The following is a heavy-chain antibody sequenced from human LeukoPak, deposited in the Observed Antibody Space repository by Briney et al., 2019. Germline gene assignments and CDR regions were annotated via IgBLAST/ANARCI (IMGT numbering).Heavy chain of an antibody. D-gene: IGHD3-10*01. CDR2: INPNSGGT. CDR1: GYTFTGYY. V-gene: IGHV1-2*02. J-gene: IGHJ6*02. CDR3: ASNVIITSRYYYGMDV. Sequence: ASVKVSCKASGYTFTGYYMHWVRQAPGQGLEWMGWINPNSGGTNYVQMFQGRVTMTRDTSISTAYMELSRLRSDDTAVYYCASNVIITSRYYYGMDVWGQGTTVTVSS.